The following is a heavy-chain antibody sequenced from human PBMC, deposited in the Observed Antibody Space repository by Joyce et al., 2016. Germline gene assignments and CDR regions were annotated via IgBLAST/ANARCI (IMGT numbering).Heavy chain of an antibody. CDR3: TRGKGYYDRGAYFQD. CDR1: GDTFTSHI. Sequence: QVQLVQSGAEEKKPGASVKISCKASGDTFTSHIMQWVRQAPGQSLEWLGGMNAGTTNTKYSQKFQGRLTITRDTSANTAYMELRSLRSEDTAVYYCTRGKGYYDRGAYFQDWGQGTLVTVSS. J-gene: IGHJ1*01. CDR2: MNAGTTNT. D-gene: IGHD3-22*01. V-gene: IGHV1-3*05.